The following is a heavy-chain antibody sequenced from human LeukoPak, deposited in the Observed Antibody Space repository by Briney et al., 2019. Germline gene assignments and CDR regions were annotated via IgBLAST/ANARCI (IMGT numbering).Heavy chain of an antibody. CDR1: GFTFSSYS. Sequence: PGGSLRLSCAASGFTFSSYSMNWVRQAPGKGLEWVSSISSSSSYIYYADPVKGRFTIPRDNAKNSLYLQMNSLRAEDTAVYYCASLGSSKVATYYYGMDVWGQGTTVTVSS. D-gene: IGHD5-12*01. J-gene: IGHJ6*02. CDR3: ASLGSSKVATYYYGMDV. CDR2: ISSSSSYI. V-gene: IGHV3-21*01.